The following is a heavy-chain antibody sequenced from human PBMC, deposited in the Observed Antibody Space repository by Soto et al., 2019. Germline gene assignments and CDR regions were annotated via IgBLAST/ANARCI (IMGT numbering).Heavy chain of an antibody. Sequence: ASVKVSCKASGYTFTSYGISWVRQAPGQGLDWMGWISAYNGNTKYAQDLQGRVTMTTDTSTSTAYMELRSLRSEDTAVYFCAREGYTSSSTHSFLDSWGQGTLVTVSS. V-gene: IGHV1-18*01. D-gene: IGHD6-6*01. CDR1: GYTFTSYG. J-gene: IGHJ4*02. CDR2: ISAYNGNT. CDR3: AREGYTSSSTHSFLDS.